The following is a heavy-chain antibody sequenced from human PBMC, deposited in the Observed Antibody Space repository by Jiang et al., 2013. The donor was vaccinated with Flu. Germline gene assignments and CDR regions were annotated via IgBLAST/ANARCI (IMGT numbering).Heavy chain of an antibody. CDR1: GGSISSSSYY. J-gene: IGHJ4*02. V-gene: IGHV4-39*01. Sequence: LLKPSETLSLTCTVSGGSISSSSYYWGWIRQPPGKGLEWIGSIYYSGSTYYNPSLKSRVTISVDTSKNQFSLKLSSVTAADTAVYYCATHYYDSSGYGYWGQGTLVTVSS. D-gene: IGHD3-22*01. CDR3: ATHYYDSSGYGY. CDR2: IYYSGST.